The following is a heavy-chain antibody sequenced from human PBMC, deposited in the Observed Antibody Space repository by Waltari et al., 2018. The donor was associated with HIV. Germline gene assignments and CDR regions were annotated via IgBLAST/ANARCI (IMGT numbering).Heavy chain of an antibody. CDR2: ISPIFGTA. Sequence: QVQLVQSGAEVKKPGSSVKVSCKASGGSISTYAISWVRQAPGQGLEWMGGISPIFGTANFAQKFRGRVTFTADVSTSTAYMELSSLTSKDTAVYYCARDLNAVELGTGTPGYWGQGTLVTVSS. D-gene: IGHD1-1*01. V-gene: IGHV1-69*01. J-gene: IGHJ4*02. CDR3: ARDLNAVELGTGTPGY. CDR1: GGSISTYA.